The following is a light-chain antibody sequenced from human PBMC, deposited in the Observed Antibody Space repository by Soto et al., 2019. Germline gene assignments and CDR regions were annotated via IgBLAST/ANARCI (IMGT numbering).Light chain of an antibody. J-gene: IGKJ2*01. V-gene: IGKV1-33*01. CDR3: QQYDNLPRYT. CDR1: QDIRNY. CDR2: DAS. Sequence: DIQMTQSPSSLSASVGDRITITCQASQDIRNYLNWYQQKPGKPPNLLIYDASNLEAGVPSRFSGGGSGTNFAFTISSLQPEDIATYYCQQYDNLPRYTFGQGTRLEI.